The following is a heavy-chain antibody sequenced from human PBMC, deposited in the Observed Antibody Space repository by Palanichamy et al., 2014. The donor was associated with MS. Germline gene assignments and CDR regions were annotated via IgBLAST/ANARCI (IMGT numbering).Heavy chain of an antibody. J-gene: IGHJ5*02. CDR1: GFTFSNYA. Sequence: EVQLLESGGDLVQPGGSLRLSCAASGFTFSNYAMSWVRQAPGKGLEWVSSLSGTGSNVYYADSVKGRFTVSRDSSDNTLFLHMDSLRAEDTAIYYCAKGRFNWGSVLFDGWGQGTLVTVSS. CDR3: AKGRFNWGSVLFDG. CDR2: LSGTGSNV. D-gene: IGHD7-27*01. V-gene: IGHV3-23*01.